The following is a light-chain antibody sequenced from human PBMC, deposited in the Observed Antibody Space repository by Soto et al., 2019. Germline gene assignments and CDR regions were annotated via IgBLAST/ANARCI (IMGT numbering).Light chain of an antibody. V-gene: IGKV3-20*01. J-gene: IGKJ1*01. CDR3: QQYGNSPWT. CDR2: GAS. Sequence: EIVLTQSPDTLSLSPGERATLSCRASQSVTNYYLAWYQQKPGQAPRLLIYGASTRAAGIPDRFSGSGSGTDFTLTISRLEPEDFVVYFCQQYGNSPWTFGQGTEVEIK. CDR1: QSVTNYY.